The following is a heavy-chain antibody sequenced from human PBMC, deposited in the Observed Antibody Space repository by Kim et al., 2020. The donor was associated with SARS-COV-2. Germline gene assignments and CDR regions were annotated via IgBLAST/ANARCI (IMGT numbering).Heavy chain of an antibody. CDR2: INPNSGGT. Sequence: ASVKVSCKASGYTFTGYYMHWVRQAPGQGLEWMGWINPNSGGTNYAQKFQGRVTMTRDTSISTAYMELSRLRSDDTAVYYCASPRVYSSGWGDVGDYWGQGTLVTVSS. D-gene: IGHD6-19*01. CDR1: GYTFTGYY. CDR3: ASPRVYSSGWGDVGDY. V-gene: IGHV1-2*02. J-gene: IGHJ4*02.